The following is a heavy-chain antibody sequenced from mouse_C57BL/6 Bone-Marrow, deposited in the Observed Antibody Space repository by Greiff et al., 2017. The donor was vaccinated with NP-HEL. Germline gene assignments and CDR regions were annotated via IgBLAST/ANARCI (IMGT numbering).Heavy chain of an antibody. V-gene: IGHV6-6*01. Sequence: EVQGVESGGGLVQPGGSMKLSCAASGFTFSDAWMDWVRQSPEKGLEWVAEIRNKANNHATYYAESVKGRFTISRDDSKSSVYLQMNSLRAEDTGIYYCTRPWVVADYYAMDYWGQGTSVTVSS. J-gene: IGHJ4*01. CDR1: GFTFSDAW. CDR3: TRPWVVADYYAMDY. D-gene: IGHD1-1*01. CDR2: IRNKANNHAT.